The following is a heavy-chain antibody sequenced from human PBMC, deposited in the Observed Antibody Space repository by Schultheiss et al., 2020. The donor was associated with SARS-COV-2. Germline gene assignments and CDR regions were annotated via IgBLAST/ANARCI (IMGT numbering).Heavy chain of an antibody. Sequence: GASLKISCAASGFTVSSNYMSWVRQAPGKGLEWVSVIYSGGSTYYADSVKGRFTISRDNSKNTLYLQMNSLRAEDTAVYYCARDLDVRGAFDIWGQGTMVTVSS. V-gene: IGHV3-53*01. CDR2: IYSGGST. J-gene: IGHJ3*02. CDR3: ARDLDVRGAFDI. CDR1: GFTVSSNY. D-gene: IGHD1-1*01.